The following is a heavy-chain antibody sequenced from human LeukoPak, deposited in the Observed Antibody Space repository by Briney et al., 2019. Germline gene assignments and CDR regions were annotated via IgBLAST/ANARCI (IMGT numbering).Heavy chain of an antibody. V-gene: IGHV3-48*02. CDR1: GFTFSSYS. CDR2: ISSSSTI. CDR3: ARAHSSGWYLFDY. Sequence: GGSLRLSCAASGFTFSSYSMNWVRQAPGKGLEWVSYISSSSTIYYADSVKGRFTISRDNAKNSLYLQMNSLRDEDTAVYYCARAHSSGWYLFDYWGQGTLVTVSS. J-gene: IGHJ4*02. D-gene: IGHD6-19*01.